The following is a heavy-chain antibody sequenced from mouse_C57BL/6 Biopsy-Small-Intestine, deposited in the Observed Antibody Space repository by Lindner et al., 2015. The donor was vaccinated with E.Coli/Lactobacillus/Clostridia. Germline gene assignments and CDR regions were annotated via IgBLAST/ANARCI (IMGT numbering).Heavy chain of an antibody. V-gene: IGHV1-63*01. J-gene: IGHJ4*01. CDR3: ARQSYDAMDY. CDR2: IYPGGGYT. CDR1: GYTFTNYW. Sequence: VQLQESGAELVRPGTSVKMSCKASGYTFTNYWIGWAKQRPGHGLEWIGDIYPGGGYTNYNEKFKGKATLTADKSSSTAYMQFSSLTSEDSAIYYCARQSYDAMDYWGQGTSVTVSS.